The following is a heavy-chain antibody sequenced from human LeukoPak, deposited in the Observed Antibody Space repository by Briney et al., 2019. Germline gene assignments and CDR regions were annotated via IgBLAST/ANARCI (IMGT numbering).Heavy chain of an antibody. V-gene: IGHV3-74*01. CDR2: INTDGFST. D-gene: IGHD4-17*01. CDR1: GFISSSDW. J-gene: IGHJ4*02. Sequence: HPGGSLRLSCAAAGFISSSDWMHWVRQPPGNGLVYIACINTDGFSTSYADSVKGRFTISRDNAKNTLYLQMNSLRAEDTAVYYCARSRTYGDYGRGLDYWGQGTLVTVSS. CDR3: ARSRTYGDYGRGLDY.